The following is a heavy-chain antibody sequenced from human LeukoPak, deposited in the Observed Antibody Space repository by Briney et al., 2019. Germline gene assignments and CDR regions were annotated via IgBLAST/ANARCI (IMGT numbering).Heavy chain of an antibody. Sequence: GSLRLSCAASGSTFSSFAMTWVRQSPGKGLEWVSSVSDSGVNTYYAGSVRGRFTVSRDNFKNILYLQMNSLTVEDTAFYYCSKGRGSTLTNIDFRGQGALVTVSS. CDR2: VSDSGVNT. CDR1: GSTFSSFA. D-gene: IGHD4-11*01. J-gene: IGHJ4*02. V-gene: IGHV3-23*01. CDR3: SKGRGSTLTNIDF.